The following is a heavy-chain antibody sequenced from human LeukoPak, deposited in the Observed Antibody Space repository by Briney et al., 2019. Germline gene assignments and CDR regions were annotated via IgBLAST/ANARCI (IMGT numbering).Heavy chain of an antibody. Sequence: SETLSLTCAVYGGSFSGYYWSWIRQPPGKGLEWIGEINHSGSTNYNPSLKSRVTISVGTSKNQFSLKLSSVTAADTAVYYCARVCASPGDCLFDYWGQGTLVTVSS. D-gene: IGHD2-21*01. V-gene: IGHV4-34*01. CDR3: ARVCASPGDCLFDY. J-gene: IGHJ4*02. CDR2: INHSGST. CDR1: GGSFSGYY.